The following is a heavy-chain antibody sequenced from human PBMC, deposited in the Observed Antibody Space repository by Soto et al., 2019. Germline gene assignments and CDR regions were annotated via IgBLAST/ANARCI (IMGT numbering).Heavy chain of an antibody. CDR1: GGTFNSYG. Sequence: QVQLVQSGAEVKKPGSSVKVSCKTTGGTFNSYGLSWVRQAPGQGPEWMGQIIPIFGTAKYAQRLQGRLTISADESTSTVYMELSSLRSDDTAMYYCAREKFSNYFDPWGQGTLVTVSS. D-gene: IGHD4-4*01. V-gene: IGHV1-69*01. CDR2: IIPIFGTA. CDR3: AREKFSNYFDP. J-gene: IGHJ5*02.